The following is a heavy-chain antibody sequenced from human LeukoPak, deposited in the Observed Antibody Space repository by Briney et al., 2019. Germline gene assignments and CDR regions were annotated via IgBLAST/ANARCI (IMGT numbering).Heavy chain of an antibody. CDR2: ISWNGGNI. CDR3: ARGRNYGVGPSFDY. V-gene: IGHV3-9*01. Sequence: GGSLRLSCAASGFTFYDYAMHWVRQGPGKGLEWVSGISWNGGNIAYADSVKGRFTISRDSARNSLYLQMNSLRAEDTALYYCARGRNYGVGPSFDYWGQGTLVIVS. CDR1: GFTFYDYA. J-gene: IGHJ4*02. D-gene: IGHD3-3*01.